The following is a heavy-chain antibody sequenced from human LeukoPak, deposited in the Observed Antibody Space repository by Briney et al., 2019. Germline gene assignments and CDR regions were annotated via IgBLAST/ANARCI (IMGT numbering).Heavy chain of an antibody. D-gene: IGHD3-3*01. CDR1: GFTFSSYE. J-gene: IGHJ6*02. CDR2: ISSSGSTI. CDR3: ARDLLRFLEWLPLWDYGMDV. V-gene: IGHV3-48*03. Sequence: GGSLRLSCAASGFTFSSYEMNWVRQAPGKGLEWVSYISSSGSTIYYADSVKGRFTISRDNAKNSLHLQMNSLRAEDTAVYYCARDLLRFLEWLPLWDYGMDVWGQGTTVTVSS.